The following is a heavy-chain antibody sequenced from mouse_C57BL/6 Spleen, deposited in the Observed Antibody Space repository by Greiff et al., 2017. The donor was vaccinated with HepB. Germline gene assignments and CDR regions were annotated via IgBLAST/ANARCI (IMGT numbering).Heavy chain of an antibody. D-gene: IGHD2-4*01. Sequence: QVQLKQSGAELVKPGASVKMSCKASGYTFTSYWITWEKQRPGQGLEWIGDIYPGSGSTNYNEKFKSKATLTVDTSSSTAYMQLSSLTSEDSAVYYCARCGLRLHYFDYWGQGTTLTVSS. J-gene: IGHJ2*01. CDR2: IYPGSGST. CDR1: GYTFTSYW. V-gene: IGHV1-55*01. CDR3: ARCGLRLHYFDY.